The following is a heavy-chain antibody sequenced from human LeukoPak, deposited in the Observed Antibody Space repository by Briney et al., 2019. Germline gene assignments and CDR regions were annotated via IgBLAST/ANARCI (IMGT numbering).Heavy chain of an antibody. D-gene: IGHD3-9*01. CDR1: GYTFSTYG. J-gene: IGHJ4*02. Sequence: GASVKVSCKSFGYTFSTYGISWVRQAPGQGLEWMGWISAYNGYTEYAQKFQGRVTMTTDTSTSTAYMELRSLGSDDTAVYYCARDLVVYDILTAVIIPPYFDCWGQGTLVTVSS. CDR3: ARDLVVYDILTAVIIPPYFDC. CDR2: ISAYNGYT. V-gene: IGHV1-18*01.